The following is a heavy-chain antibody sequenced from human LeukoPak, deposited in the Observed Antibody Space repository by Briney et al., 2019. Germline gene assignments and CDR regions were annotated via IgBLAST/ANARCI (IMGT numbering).Heavy chain of an antibody. Sequence: GASVKVSCKASGYTFTSYAMNWVRRAPGQGLEWMGWINTNTGNPTYAQGFTGRFVFSLDTSVSTAYLQISSLKAEDTAVYYCARGSWWVAAAGVFDYWGQGTLVTVSS. CDR2: INTNTGNP. CDR3: ARGSWWVAAAGVFDY. D-gene: IGHD6-13*01. J-gene: IGHJ4*02. V-gene: IGHV7-4-1*02. CDR1: GYTFTSYA.